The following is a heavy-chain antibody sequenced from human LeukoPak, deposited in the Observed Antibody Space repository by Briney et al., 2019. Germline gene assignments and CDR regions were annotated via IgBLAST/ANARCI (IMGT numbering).Heavy chain of an antibody. CDR1: GFTLSKHS. J-gene: IGHJ5*02. D-gene: IGHD6-19*01. V-gene: IGHV3-7*01. Sequence: RGCLRLSSAPSGFTLSKHSTSWVPPTPRKRVYWVATINQDGGDMHYVDSVKGRFTISRDNAKNSLFLQMSSLRAEDTAVYYCARGGWSRFEPCGHGTLVTVSS. CDR3: ARGGWSRFEP. CDR2: INQDGGDM.